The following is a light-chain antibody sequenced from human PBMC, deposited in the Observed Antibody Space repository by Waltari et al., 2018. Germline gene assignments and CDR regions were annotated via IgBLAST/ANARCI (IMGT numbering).Light chain of an antibody. Sequence: DIQMTQSPSSLSASVGDTVTITCQASQGIGNNLNWYQQKPGKAPKLLIYRASSLQSGIPSRFSGSGSETDFTLTISSLQPEDFATYYCQQGYSYPRTFGQGTKVEIK. CDR3: QQGYSYPRT. CDR2: RAS. CDR1: QGIGNN. V-gene: IGKV1-16*01. J-gene: IGKJ1*01.